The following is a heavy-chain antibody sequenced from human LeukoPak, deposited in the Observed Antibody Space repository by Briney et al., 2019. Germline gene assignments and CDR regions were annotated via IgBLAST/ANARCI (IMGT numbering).Heavy chain of an antibody. V-gene: IGHV3-9*01. CDR2: ISCNSGSI. J-gene: IGHJ5*02. Sequence: PGRSLRLSCAASGFTFDDYAMHWLRQAPGKGLEWVSGISCNSGSIGYADSVKGRFTISRDNAKNSLYLQMNSLRAEDTALYYCAKGQAFDHIPIYTNWFDPWGEGTLVTVSS. CDR3: AKGQAFDHIPIYTNWFDP. CDR1: GFTFDDYA. D-gene: IGHD2-2*02.